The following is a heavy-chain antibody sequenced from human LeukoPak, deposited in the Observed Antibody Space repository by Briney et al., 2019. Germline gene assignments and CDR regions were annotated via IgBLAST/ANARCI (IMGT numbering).Heavy chain of an antibody. J-gene: IGHJ4*02. V-gene: IGHV3-33*01. CDR2: IWYDGTNK. Sequence: GGSLRLSCAASGFTFSSYGMHWVRQATGKGLEWVAVIWYDGTNKYYADSVKGRFTISRDNSKNTLYLQMNSLRAEDTAVYYCATDSSTWYFDYWGQGTQVTVSS. CDR3: ATDSSTWYFDY. CDR1: GFTFSSYG. D-gene: IGHD6-13*01.